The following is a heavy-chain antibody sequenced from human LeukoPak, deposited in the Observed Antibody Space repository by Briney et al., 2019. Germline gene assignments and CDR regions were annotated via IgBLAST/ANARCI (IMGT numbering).Heavy chain of an antibody. J-gene: IGHJ2*01. CDR1: GYTLTELS. Sequence: ASVKVSCKVSGYTLTELSMHWVRQAPGKGLEWIGGFDPEDGETIYAQKFQGRVTMTEDTSTDTAYMELSSLRSEDTAVYYCATSIVGAYPAYWYFDLWGRGTLVTVSS. CDR3: ATSIVGAYPAYWYFDL. D-gene: IGHD1-26*01. V-gene: IGHV1-24*01. CDR2: FDPEDGET.